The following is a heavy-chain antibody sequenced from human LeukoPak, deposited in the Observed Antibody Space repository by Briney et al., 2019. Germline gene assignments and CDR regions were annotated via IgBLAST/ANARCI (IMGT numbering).Heavy chain of an antibody. V-gene: IGHV3-73*01. J-gene: IGHJ6*03. Sequence: GGSLRLSCAASGFTFSGPAMHWVRQASGKGLEWVGRIRGKANSYATAYAASVKGRFTISRGDSKNTAYLQMNSLKTEDTAVYYCTRPSYGSGILDYYYYMDVWGKGTTVTVSS. CDR2: IRGKANSYAT. CDR1: GFTFSGPA. CDR3: TRPSYGSGILDYYYYMDV. D-gene: IGHD3-10*01.